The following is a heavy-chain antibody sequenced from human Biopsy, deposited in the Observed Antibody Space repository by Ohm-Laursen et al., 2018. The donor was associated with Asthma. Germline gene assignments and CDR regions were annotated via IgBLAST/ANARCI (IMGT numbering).Heavy chain of an antibody. CDR3: AGDFGGWYYFDN. CDR1: GGSTSGFY. V-gene: IGHV4-59*01. J-gene: IGHJ4*02. CDR2: PPSPAPT. Sequence: SETLSLTCAVSGGSTSGFYWSWIRQPPGKGLDPPPPPPSPAPTNYNPSRKSRVSISVATSKNQFSLQLTSATAAATAVYYCAGDFGGWYYFDNWGQGSLVTVSS. D-gene: IGHD3-3*01.